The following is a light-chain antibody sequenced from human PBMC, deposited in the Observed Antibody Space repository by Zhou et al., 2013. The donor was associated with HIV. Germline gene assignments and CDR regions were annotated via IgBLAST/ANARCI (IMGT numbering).Light chain of an antibody. CDR2: STS. J-gene: IGKJ5*01. CDR3: QQNSLSPIT. V-gene: IGKV1-9*01. CDR1: QGFSSY. Sequence: IQLTQSPSSLSASVGDRVTISCRASQGFSSYVAWYQQKPGKAPELLIYSTSTLQSGVPSRFSGSGSGIDFTLTISSLQPEDFATYYCQQNSLSPITFGQGTRLQI.